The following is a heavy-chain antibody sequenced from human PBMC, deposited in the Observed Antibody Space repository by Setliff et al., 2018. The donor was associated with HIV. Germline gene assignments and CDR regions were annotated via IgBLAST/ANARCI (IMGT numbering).Heavy chain of an antibody. CDR1: GFSVSDYW. CDR3: VSWQSGIGY. V-gene: IGHV3-7*03. Sequence: GGSLRLSCVASGFSVSDYWMIWVRQAPGKGLEWLANINQDGSEQNSADSLKGRFSVSRDDSENSMYLEMNSLRSEDTALYYCVSWQSGIGYWGQGTLVTVSS. J-gene: IGHJ4*02. CDR2: INQDGSEQ.